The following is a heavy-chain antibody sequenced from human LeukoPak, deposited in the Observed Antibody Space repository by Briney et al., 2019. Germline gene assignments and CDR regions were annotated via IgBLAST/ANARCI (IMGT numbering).Heavy chain of an antibody. D-gene: IGHD6-19*01. Sequence: ASVKVSCKASGYTFTSYGISWVRQAPEQRLEWMGWISAYNGNTNYAQKLQGRVTMTTYTSTSTAYMELRSLRSDDTAVYYCARDYEQWLVYPWGAFDIWGQGTMVTVSS. V-gene: IGHV1-18*01. CDR1: GYTFTSYG. J-gene: IGHJ3*02. CDR3: ARDYEQWLVYPWGAFDI. CDR2: ISAYNGNT.